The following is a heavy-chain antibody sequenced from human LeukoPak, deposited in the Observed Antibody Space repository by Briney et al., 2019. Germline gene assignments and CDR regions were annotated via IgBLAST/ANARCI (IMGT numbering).Heavy chain of an antibody. J-gene: IGHJ5*02. CDR2: VHPDTGYA. Sequence: GASVKVFCKTSGYPFTTYEINWVRQAAGQGLEWMGWVHPDTGYADYAQKFQGRVTMTSDTSISTAYMELSSLRSDDTAVYFCARGPRNDPWGQGTLVTVSS. CDR1: GYPFTTYE. D-gene: IGHD1-14*01. CDR3: ARGPRNDP. V-gene: IGHV1-8*01.